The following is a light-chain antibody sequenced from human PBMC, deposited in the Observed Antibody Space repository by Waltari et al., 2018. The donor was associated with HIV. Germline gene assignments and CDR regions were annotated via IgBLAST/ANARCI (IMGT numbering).Light chain of an antibody. CDR1: ALPKQY. J-gene: IGLJ3*02. CDR3: ESADSSLWV. Sequence: SYELTQPPSVSVSPGQTARITCSGDALPKQYAYWYQQKAGQAPVLVIYKDSERPSGISERFSGASSGTTVTLTISGVQAEDEADYYCESADSSLWVFGGGTKLTVL. V-gene: IGLV3-25*03. CDR2: KDS.